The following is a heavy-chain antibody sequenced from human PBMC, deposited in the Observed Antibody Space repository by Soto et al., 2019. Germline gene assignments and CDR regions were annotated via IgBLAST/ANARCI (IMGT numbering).Heavy chain of an antibody. CDR1: GGTFSSYA. CDR2: IIPIFVTA. CDR3: ARERGGDGKSFYFDY. V-gene: IGHV1-69*01. D-gene: IGHD2-21*01. J-gene: IGHJ4*02. Sequence: QVQLVQSGAEVKKPGSSVKVSCKASGGTFSSYAISWVRQAPGQRLEWMGGIIPIFVTANYAQKFQGRVTTTADEPTRTAYMQLSSLRSEDTAVYYCARERGGDGKSFYFDYWGQGTLVTVSS.